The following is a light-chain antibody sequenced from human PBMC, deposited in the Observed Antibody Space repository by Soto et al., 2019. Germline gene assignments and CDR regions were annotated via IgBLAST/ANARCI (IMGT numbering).Light chain of an antibody. CDR1: QSVLYSSNNKNY. CDR2: WAS. V-gene: IGKV4-1*01. CDR3: QQYYRPWT. J-gene: IGKJ1*01. Sequence: DIVMTQSPDSLAVSLGERATINCKSSQSVLYSSNNKNYLAWYQQKPGQPPKLLIYWASTRESGVPDRFSGHGAGTDFTLTISSLQAEDVAVYYCQQYYRPWTFGQGTKVEIK.